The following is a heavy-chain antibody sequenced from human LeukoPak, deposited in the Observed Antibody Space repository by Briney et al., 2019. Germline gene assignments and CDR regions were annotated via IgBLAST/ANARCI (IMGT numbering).Heavy chain of an antibody. CDR1: GFTFSSNY. J-gene: IGHJ4*02. CDR2: IYSGGST. Sequence: GGSLRLSCAASGFTFSSNYMSWVRQAPGKGLEWVSVIYSGGSTYYADSVKGRFTISRDNSKNTLYLQMNSLRAEDTAVYYCARILRGYSYGNCFDYWGQGTLVTVSS. CDR3: ARILRGYSYGNCFDY. D-gene: IGHD5-18*01. V-gene: IGHV3-53*01.